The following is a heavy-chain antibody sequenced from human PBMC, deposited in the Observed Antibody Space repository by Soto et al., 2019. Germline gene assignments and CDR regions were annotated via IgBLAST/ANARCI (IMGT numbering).Heavy chain of an antibody. J-gene: IGHJ6*02. CDR1: GGSVSSGSYY. D-gene: IGHD2-15*01. CDR2: IYYSGST. V-gene: IGHV4-61*01. Sequence: QVQLQESGPGLVKPSETLSLTCTVSGGSVSSGSYYWSWIRQPPGKGLEWIGYIYYSGSTNYNPSLKSRVTISVDTSKNQFSLKLSSVTAADTAVYYCARGRYCSGGSCYSRQLSYYYYGMDVWGQGTTVTVSS. CDR3: ARGRYCSGGSCYSRQLSYYYYGMDV.